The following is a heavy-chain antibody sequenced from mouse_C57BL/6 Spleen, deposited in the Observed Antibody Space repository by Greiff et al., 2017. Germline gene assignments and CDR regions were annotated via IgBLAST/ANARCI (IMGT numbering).Heavy chain of an antibody. CDR2: INPNNGGT. CDR3: ARPPYYSNYDGGAMDY. J-gene: IGHJ4*01. CDR1: GYTFTDYN. D-gene: IGHD2-5*01. Sequence: EVQLQQSGPELVKPGASVKMSCKASGYTFTDYNMHWVKQSHGKSLEWIGYINPNNGGTSYNQKFKGKATLTVNKSSSTAYMELRSLTSEDSAVYYCARPPYYSNYDGGAMDYWGQGTSVTVSS. V-gene: IGHV1-22*01.